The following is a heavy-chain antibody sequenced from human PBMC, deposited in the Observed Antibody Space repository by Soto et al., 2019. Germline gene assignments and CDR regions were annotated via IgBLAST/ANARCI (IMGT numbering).Heavy chain of an antibody. J-gene: IGHJ4*02. D-gene: IGHD1-26*01. V-gene: IGHV3-48*01. Sequence: ASLRLSCAASGFTFTNFIMNWVRQAPGKGLEWVSYIHSSGNTIYYADSVKGRFTISRDNVKNSLYLQMDSLRVEDTAIYYCARGAWDRWEQIDYWGQGRLVTLSS. CDR1: GFTFTNFI. CDR2: IHSSGNTI. CDR3: ARGAWDRWEQIDY.